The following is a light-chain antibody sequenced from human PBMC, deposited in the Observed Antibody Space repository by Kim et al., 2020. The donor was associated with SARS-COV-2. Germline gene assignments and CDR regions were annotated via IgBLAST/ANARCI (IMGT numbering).Light chain of an antibody. J-gene: IGLJ3*02. CDR2: VNSDGSH. Sequence: QAVVTQSPSASASLGASVKLTCTLSSGHSSYAIAWHQHRPEKGPRYLMKVNSDGSHTKGDGISDRFSGSSSGAERYLTISSLQSEDEADYYCQTWGTGTWVFGGGTQLTVL. CDR1: SGHSSYA. V-gene: IGLV4-69*01. CDR3: QTWGTGTWV.